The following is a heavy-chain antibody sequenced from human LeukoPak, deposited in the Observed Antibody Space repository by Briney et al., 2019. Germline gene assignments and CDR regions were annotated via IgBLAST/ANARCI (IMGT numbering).Heavy chain of an antibody. CDR1: GGSISSGSYY. CDR2: IYTSGST. V-gene: IGHV4-61*02. CDR3: ARDKNTGQDY. Sequence: PSETLSLTCTVSGGSISSGSYYWSWIRQPAGKGLEWIGRIYTSGSTNYNPSLKSRVTMSVDTSKNQFSLKLSSVTAADTAVYYCARDKNTGQDYWGQGTLVTVSS. D-gene: IGHD5-18*01. J-gene: IGHJ4*02.